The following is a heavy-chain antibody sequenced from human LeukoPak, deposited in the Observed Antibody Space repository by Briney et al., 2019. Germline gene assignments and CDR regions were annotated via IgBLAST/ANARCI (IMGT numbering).Heavy chain of an antibody. CDR1: GFTFGDYA. D-gene: IGHD6-13*01. Sequence: PGGSLRLSCTASGFTFGDYAMSWFRQAPGKGLEWVGFIRSKTYGGTPEYAASVKGRFTISRDDSKSIAYLHVSSLKIEDTAVYYCTRNGGWYADYWGQGTLVTVSS. J-gene: IGHJ4*02. V-gene: IGHV3-49*03. CDR3: TRNGGWYADY. CDR2: IRSKTYGGTP.